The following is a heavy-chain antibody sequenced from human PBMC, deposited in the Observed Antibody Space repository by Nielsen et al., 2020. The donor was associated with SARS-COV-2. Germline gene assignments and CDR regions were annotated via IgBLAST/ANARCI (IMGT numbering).Heavy chain of an antibody. D-gene: IGHD1-14*01. CDR2: IYYSGST. CDR3: ARTPTGGGPDY. Sequence: ESLKISCTVSGGSISSGGYYWSWIRQPPGKGLEWIGYIYYSGSTNYNPSLKSRVTISVDTSKNQFSLKLSSVTAADTAVYYCARTPTGGGPDYWGQGTLVTVSS. J-gene: IGHJ4*02. V-gene: IGHV4-61*08. CDR1: GGSISSGGYY.